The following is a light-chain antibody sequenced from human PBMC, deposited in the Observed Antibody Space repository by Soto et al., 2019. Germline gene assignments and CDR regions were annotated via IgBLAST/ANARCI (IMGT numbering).Light chain of an antibody. CDR1: QSVSSSY. CDR3: QHYGGSTLVT. V-gene: IGKV3-20*01. Sequence: EIVLTQSPGTLSLSPGERATLSCRASQSVSSSYLAWYQQKPGQAPRLLIYGTSSRATGIPDRFSGSGSGTNFTLTISRLEPEDFAVYFCQHYGGSTLVTCGQGTRLEIK. J-gene: IGKJ5*01. CDR2: GTS.